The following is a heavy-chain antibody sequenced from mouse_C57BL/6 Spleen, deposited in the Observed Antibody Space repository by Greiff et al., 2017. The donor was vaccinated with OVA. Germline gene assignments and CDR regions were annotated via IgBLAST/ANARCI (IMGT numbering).Heavy chain of an antibody. D-gene: IGHD2-1*01. V-gene: IGHV1-55*01. Sequence: QVQLQQPGAELVKPGASVKMSCKASGYTFTSYWITWVKQRPGHGLEWIGDIYPGSGSTNYNEKCKSKATLTVDTASSTAYMQLSSLTSEDAAVYYWARGSVHYGNWFAYWGQGTLVTVSA. CDR1: GYTFTSYW. CDR3: ARGSVHYGNWFAY. J-gene: IGHJ3*01. CDR2: IYPGSGST.